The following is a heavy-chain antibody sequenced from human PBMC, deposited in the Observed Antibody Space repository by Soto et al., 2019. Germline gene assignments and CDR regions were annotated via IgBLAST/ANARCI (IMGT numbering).Heavy chain of an antibody. V-gene: IGHV1-3*01. CDR3: ATLPLRYFDWLPFDY. Sequence: QVQLVQSGAEVKKPGASVKVSCKASGYTFTSYAMHWVRQAPGQRLEWMGWINAGNGNTIYSQKFQGRVTITRDTSASTAYMELSSLRSEDTAVYYCATLPLRYFDWLPFDYWGQGTLVTVSS. D-gene: IGHD3-9*01. CDR1: GYTFTSYA. CDR2: INAGNGNT. J-gene: IGHJ4*02.